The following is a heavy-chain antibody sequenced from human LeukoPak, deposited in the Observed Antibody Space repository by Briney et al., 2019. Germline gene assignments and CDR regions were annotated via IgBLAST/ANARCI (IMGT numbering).Heavy chain of an antibody. Sequence: NPSETLSLTCAVYGGSFSAYYWSWIRQPPGKGLEWIGEINHGGSTNCNPSLKSRVTISVDTSKNQFSLKLSSVTAADTAVYYCARGYWGAHYFDYWGQGTLVTVSS. CDR1: GGSFSAYY. V-gene: IGHV4-34*01. CDR3: ARGYWGAHYFDY. CDR2: INHGGST. J-gene: IGHJ4*02. D-gene: IGHD3-16*01.